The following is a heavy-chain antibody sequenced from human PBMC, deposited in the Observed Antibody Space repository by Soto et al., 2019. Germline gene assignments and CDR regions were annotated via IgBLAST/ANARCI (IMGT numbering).Heavy chain of an antibody. CDR3: ARATMGTLDY. D-gene: IGHD7-27*01. V-gene: IGHV3-23*01. CDR1: GFSFSSYD. J-gene: IGHJ4*02. Sequence: GGSLRLSCAASGFSFSSYDMSWVRQAPGQGLEWVSRFSGRGGSTRNADSVKGRFIISRDNSKNTLYLQMNSLRPEDTAVYYCARATMGTLDYWGQGIVVTVSS. CDR2: FSGRGGST.